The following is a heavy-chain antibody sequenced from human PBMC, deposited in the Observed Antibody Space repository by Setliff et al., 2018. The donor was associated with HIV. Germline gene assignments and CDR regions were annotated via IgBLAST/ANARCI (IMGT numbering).Heavy chain of an antibody. CDR1: GGRFSSYD. Sequence: GASVKVSCKASGGRFSSYDVTWVRQAPGQGLEWMGWIRPYNGNTNYAQKFQGRVTMTTETSTSTAYMDLRSLRSDDTAVYYCARCNSSGPRYGFDIWGQGTMVTVSS. CDR3: ARCNSSGPRYGFDI. J-gene: IGHJ3*02. V-gene: IGHV1-18*01. CDR2: IRPYNGNT. D-gene: IGHD6-19*01.